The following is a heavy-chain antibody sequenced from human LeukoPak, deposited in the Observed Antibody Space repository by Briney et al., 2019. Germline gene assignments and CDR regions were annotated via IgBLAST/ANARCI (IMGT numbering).Heavy chain of an antibody. CDR2: IKEDGSDK. D-gene: IGHD4-17*01. Sequence: GGSLRLSCAASGFTFDDYGMSWVRQAPGKGLEWVANIKEDGSDKNYVDSVRGRFTISRDKAKNSLYLQMNSLRAEDTAVYHCARTTAFDYWGQGTLVTPSA. CDR1: GFTFDDYG. CDR3: ARTTAFDY. J-gene: IGHJ4*02. V-gene: IGHV3-7*02.